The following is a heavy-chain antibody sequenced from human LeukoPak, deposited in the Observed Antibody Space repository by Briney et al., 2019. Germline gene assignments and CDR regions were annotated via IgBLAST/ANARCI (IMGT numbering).Heavy chain of an antibody. CDR2: ISSSSSYI. CDR1: GFTFSSYS. J-gene: IGHJ5*02. CDR3: ARDGDFWSGYYLLNWFDP. V-gene: IGHV3-21*01. Sequence: GGSLRLSCAASGFTFSSYSMNWVRQAPGKGLEWVSSISSSSSYIYYADSVKGRFTISRDNAKNSLYLQMNSLRAEDMAVYYCARDGDFWSGYYLLNWFDPWGQGTLVTVSS. D-gene: IGHD3-3*01.